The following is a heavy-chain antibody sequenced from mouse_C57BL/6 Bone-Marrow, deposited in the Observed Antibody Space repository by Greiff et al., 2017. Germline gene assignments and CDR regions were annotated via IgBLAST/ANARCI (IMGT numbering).Heavy chain of an antibody. CDR3: AERTGYYWFAY. Sequence: EVKLQESGGDLVKPGGSLKLSCAASGFTFSSYGMSWVRQTPDQRLEWVATISSGGSYTYYPDSVKGRFTISRDNAKNTLYLQMSRLTSEDTAMYYCAERTGYYWFAYGGQGNLVTVSA. D-gene: IGHD2-3*01. J-gene: IGHJ3*01. V-gene: IGHV5-6*02. CDR2: ISSGGSYT. CDR1: GFTFSSYG.